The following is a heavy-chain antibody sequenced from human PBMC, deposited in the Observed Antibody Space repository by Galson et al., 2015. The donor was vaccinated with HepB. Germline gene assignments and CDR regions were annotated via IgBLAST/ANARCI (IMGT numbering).Heavy chain of an antibody. CDR1: GFTFSTYA. V-gene: IGHV3-23*01. D-gene: IGHD2-15*01. Sequence: SLRLSCAASGFTFSTYAMSWVRQAPGKGLEWVSAISGSGGSTYYADSVKGRFTISRDNSKNTLYLQMNSLRAEDTAVYYCAKDGEEDIVVVVAATGYYGMDVWGQGTTVTVSS. CDR2: ISGSGGST. CDR3: AKDGEEDIVVVVAATGYYGMDV. J-gene: IGHJ6*02.